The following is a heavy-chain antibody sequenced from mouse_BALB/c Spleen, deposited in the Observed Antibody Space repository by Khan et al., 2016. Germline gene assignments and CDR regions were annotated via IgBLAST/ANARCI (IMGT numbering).Heavy chain of an antibody. CDR2: IRLKSNNYAT. J-gene: IGHJ2*01. V-gene: IGHV6-6*02. D-gene: IGHD2-14*01. CDR1: GFTFSNYW. Sequence: EVKLEVSGGGLVQPGGSMKLSCVASGFTFSNYWMNWVRQSPEKGLEWVAEIRLKSNNYATHYAESVKGRFTISRDDSKSSVYLQMNNLRAEDTGIYYCTRNYRYGPYYFDYWGQGTTLTVSS. CDR3: TRNYRYGPYYFDY.